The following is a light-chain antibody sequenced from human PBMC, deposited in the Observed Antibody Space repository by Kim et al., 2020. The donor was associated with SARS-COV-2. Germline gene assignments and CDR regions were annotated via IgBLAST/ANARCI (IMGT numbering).Light chain of an antibody. CDR3: QAWDSSTGVV. V-gene: IGLV3-1*01. CDR2: KDS. CDR1: KVGDKY. Sequence: VGPGQTASITCAGNKVGDKYASWNQRKSGQSPLLVIYKDSQLPSEIPGRVSGSNSGNTATLTISGTQAMDEADYYCQAWDSSTGVVFGGGTQLTVL. J-gene: IGLJ2*01.